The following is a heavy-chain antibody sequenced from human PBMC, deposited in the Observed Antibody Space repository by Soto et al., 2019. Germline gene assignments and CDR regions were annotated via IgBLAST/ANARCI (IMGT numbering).Heavy chain of an antibody. CDR3: SRVPSPYSSSWTYDY. Sequence: ASVKVSCKASGYTFTSYHMHWVRQAPGQGLEWMGIINPSGGSTTYAQKFQGRVTMTRDTSTSTVYMELSSLRSEDTAVYYCSRVPSPYSSSWTYDYWGQGTLVTVSS. CDR1: GYTFTSYH. D-gene: IGHD6-13*01. J-gene: IGHJ4*02. V-gene: IGHV1-46*03. CDR2: INPSGGST.